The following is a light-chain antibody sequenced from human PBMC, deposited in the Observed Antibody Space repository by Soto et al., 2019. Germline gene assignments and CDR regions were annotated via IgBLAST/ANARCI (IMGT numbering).Light chain of an antibody. V-gene: IGKV3-20*01. CDR1: QSVGSSY. Sequence: EIVLTQSPCTLSLSPGESATLSCRASQSVGSSYLAWYRQKPGQAPRLLIYGASSRATGIPDRFSGGGSGTDFTLTISRLEPEDFAVYYCQQYGSSPSTFGQGTKVEIK. CDR2: GAS. CDR3: QQYGSSPST. J-gene: IGKJ1*01.